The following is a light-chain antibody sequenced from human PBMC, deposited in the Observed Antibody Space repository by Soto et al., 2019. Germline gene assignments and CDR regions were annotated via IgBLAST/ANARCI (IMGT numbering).Light chain of an antibody. CDR2: EVS. Sequence: QSALTQPPSASGSPGQSVTISCTGTSSDVGGYNYVSWYQQHPGKAPKVMIYEVSKRPSGVSARFSGSKSGNTASLTVSGLQADDEADYYCSSHAGSNTFVVFGGGTKLTVL. CDR3: SSHAGSNTFVV. V-gene: IGLV2-8*01. J-gene: IGLJ2*01. CDR1: SSDVGGYNY.